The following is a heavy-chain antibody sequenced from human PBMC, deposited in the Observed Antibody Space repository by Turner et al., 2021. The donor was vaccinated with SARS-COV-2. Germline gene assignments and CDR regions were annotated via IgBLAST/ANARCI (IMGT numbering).Heavy chain of an antibody. CDR3: ARDLLAYGMDV. CDR1: GVTVSSDY. D-gene: IGHD3-3*02. V-gene: IGHV3-53*04. J-gene: IGHJ6*02. Sequence: EVQLVESGGGLVQPGGSLRLPCAASGVTVSSDYMSWVRQAPGKGLEWVSVIYSGGSTFYADSVKGRFTISRHNSKNTLYLQMNSLRAEDTAVYYCARDLLAYGMDVWGQGTTVTVSS. CDR2: IYSGGST.